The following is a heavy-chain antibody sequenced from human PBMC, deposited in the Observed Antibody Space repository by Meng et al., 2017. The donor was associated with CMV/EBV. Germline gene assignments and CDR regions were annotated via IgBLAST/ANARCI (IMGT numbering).Heavy chain of an antibody. D-gene: IGHD3-10*01. J-gene: IGHJ5*02. CDR1: GYTFTGYY. Sequence: GYTFTGYYMHWVRQAPGQGLEWIGWINHNSGGTNYAQKFQGRVTMTRDTSISTAYMELSRLRSDDTAVYYCARDRGYYGSGSYQFDPWGQGTLVTVSS. V-gene: IGHV1-2*02. CDR3: ARDRGYYGSGSYQFDP. CDR2: INHNSGGT.